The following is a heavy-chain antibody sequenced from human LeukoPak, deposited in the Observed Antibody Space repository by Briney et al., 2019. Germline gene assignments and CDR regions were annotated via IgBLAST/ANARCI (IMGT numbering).Heavy chain of an antibody. D-gene: IGHD5-24*01. J-gene: IGHJ4*02. CDR1: GYTFTGYY. CDR3: ASERWLQLDS. Sequence: ASVKVSCKASGYTFTGYYMHWVRQAPGQGLEWMGRINPNSGGANYAQKFQSRVTITTDTSISTAYMWLSRLRSDDTVVYYCASERWLQLDSWGQGNLVTASS. CDR2: INPNSGGA. V-gene: IGHV1-2*05.